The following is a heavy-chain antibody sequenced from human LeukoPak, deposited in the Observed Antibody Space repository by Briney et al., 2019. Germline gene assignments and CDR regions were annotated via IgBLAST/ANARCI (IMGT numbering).Heavy chain of an antibody. D-gene: IGHD3-9*01. CDR3: ARGSLTGRTGYDFVS. CDR2: IYYSGNT. CDR1: GCSIISYY. V-gene: IGHV4-59*01. J-gene: IGHJ4*02. Sequence: SETLSLTCTVSGCSIISYYWSWIRQPPGKGLEWIGYIYYSGNTNYNPSLKSRVTISLDTSRNQFSLKLSSVTAADAAVYYCARGSLTGRTGYDFVSWGQGTLVTVSS.